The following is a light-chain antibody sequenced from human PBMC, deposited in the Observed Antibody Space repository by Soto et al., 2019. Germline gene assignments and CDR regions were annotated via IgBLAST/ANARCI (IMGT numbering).Light chain of an antibody. V-gene: IGKV3-15*01. CDR2: GAS. CDR3: QQYNTGTPLT. CDR1: QSVRSN. J-gene: IGKJ4*01. Sequence: EIVMTQSPATLSVSPGERATLSCSASQSVRSNLAWYQQKPGQATMLLIYGASTRATGTPARFSGTGSGTEFTLTISSLQYEDFAGYYCQQYNTGTPLTFGGGTNVEIK.